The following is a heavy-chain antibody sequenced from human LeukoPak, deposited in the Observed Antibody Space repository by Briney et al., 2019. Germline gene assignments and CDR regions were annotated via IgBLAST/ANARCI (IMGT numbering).Heavy chain of an antibody. CDR2: INAGNGNT. CDR1: GYTFTSYA. Sequence: ASVKVSCKASGYTFTSYAMHWVRQAPGQRLEWMGWINAGNGNTKYSQKFQGRATITRVTSASTAYMELSSLRSEDTAVYYCARDTGALADSSGYYVWFDPWGQGTLVTVSS. V-gene: IGHV1-3*01. D-gene: IGHD3-22*01. CDR3: ARDTGALADSSGYYVWFDP. J-gene: IGHJ5*02.